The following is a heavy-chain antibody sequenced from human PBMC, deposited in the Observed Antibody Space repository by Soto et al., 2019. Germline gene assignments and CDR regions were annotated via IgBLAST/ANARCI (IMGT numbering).Heavy chain of an antibody. J-gene: IGHJ4*02. V-gene: IGHV3-9*01. Sequence: GGFLRLSCAASGVTFVDYTMHWVRQTPGKGLEWVSSISWSGNNVDYRDSVKGRFTISRDNAKNSLYLHMNSLRVEDTALYYCVKGLNIDYNSAWFYFDYWGQGTLVTVSS. CDR2: ISWSGNNV. D-gene: IGHD6-19*01. CDR1: GVTFVDYT. CDR3: VKGLNIDYNSAWFYFDY.